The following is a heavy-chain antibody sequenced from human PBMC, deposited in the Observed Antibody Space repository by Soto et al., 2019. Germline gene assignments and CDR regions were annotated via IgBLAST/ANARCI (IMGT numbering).Heavy chain of an antibody. CDR1: GYTFTNYG. V-gene: IGHV1-18*01. CDR3: ARGGFLVRGLIINWFDP. Sequence: GASVKVSCKASGYTFTNYGITWVRQAPGQGLEWMGWISTYNDKTNYAQRLQGRVTMTTDTSTSTAYMELRSLTSNDTTVNYCARGGFLVRGLIINWFDPWGQGTLVTVSS. CDR2: ISTYNDKT. D-gene: IGHD3-10*01. J-gene: IGHJ5*02.